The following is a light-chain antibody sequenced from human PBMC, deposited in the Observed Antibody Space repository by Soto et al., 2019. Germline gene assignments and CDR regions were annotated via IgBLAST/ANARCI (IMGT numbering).Light chain of an antibody. CDR1: QSVGSY. V-gene: IGKV3-11*02. CDR3: QQRSTWPPRS. J-gene: IGKJ4*01. Sequence: EIVVTQSPATLSLSPGERATLSCRTSQSVGSYLAWYQKKPGKAPRLLIYDASNRATGIPARFSGSWSGRDFTLTIRSLEPEDFAVYYCQQRSTWPPRSFCGGTQVEIK. CDR2: DAS.